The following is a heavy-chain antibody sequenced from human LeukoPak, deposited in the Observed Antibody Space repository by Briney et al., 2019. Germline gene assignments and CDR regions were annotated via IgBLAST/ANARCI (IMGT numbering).Heavy chain of an antibody. CDR2: ISYDGSNK. Sequence: PGRPLRLSCAASGFTFSSYGMHWVCQAPGKGLEWVAVISYDGSNKYYADSVKGRFTISRDNSKNTLYLQMNSLRAEDTAVYYCAKDSRGATPSQVTTVVTYWYFDLWGRGTLVTVSS. J-gene: IGHJ2*01. CDR3: AKDSRGATPSQVTTVVTYWYFDL. V-gene: IGHV3-30*18. CDR1: GFTFSSYG. D-gene: IGHD4-23*01.